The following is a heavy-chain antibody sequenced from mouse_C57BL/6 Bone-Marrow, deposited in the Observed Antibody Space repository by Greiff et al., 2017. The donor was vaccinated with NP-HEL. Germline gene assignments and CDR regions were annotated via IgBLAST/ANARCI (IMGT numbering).Heavy chain of an antibody. J-gene: IGHJ1*03. CDR2: INYDGSST. V-gene: IGHV5-16*01. CDR3: ARGAVVAHWYFDV. CDR1: GFTFSDYY. D-gene: IGHD1-1*01. Sequence: EVNVVESEGGLVQPGSSMKLSCTASGFTFSDYYMAWVRQVPEKGLEWVANINYDGSSTYYLDSLKSRFIISRDNAKNILYLQMSSLKSEDTATYYCARGAVVAHWYFDVWGTGTTVTVSS.